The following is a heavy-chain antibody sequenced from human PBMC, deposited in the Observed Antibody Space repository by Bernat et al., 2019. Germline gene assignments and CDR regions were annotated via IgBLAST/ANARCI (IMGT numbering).Heavy chain of an antibody. D-gene: IGHD3-16*01. Sequence: EVQLLESGGGLVQPGGSLRLSCAASGFIFANYALSWVRQAPGKGLEWVASICASGRGTYYADSVKGRFTISRDNSKTTLYLQMNSLRAEDTAIYYCARGGLRFAGTWGQGTLVTVSS. J-gene: IGHJ5*02. CDR2: ICASGRGT. V-gene: IGHV3-23*01. CDR1: GFIFANYA. CDR3: ARGGLRFAGT.